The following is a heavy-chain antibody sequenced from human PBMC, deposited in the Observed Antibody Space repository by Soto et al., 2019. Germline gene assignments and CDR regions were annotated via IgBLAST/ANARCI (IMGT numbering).Heavy chain of an antibody. Sequence: QVQLQESGPGLVKPSETLSLTCTVSGGSISSYYWSWIRQPPGKGLEWIGYISYSGSTNYNPSLKGRVTTAGDTSKNQFSLKLSSGTAAATAVYDCARAWGGNVFDFWGQGTLVTVSS. CDR3: ARAWGGNVFDF. V-gene: IGHV4-59*08. D-gene: IGHD3-16*01. CDR1: GGSISSYY. J-gene: IGHJ4*02. CDR2: ISYSGST.